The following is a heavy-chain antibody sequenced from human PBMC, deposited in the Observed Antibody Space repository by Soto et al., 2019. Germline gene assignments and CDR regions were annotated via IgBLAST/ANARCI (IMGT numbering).Heavy chain of an antibody. J-gene: IGHJ4*02. Sequence: SETLSLTCTVSGASITSHYWSWVRQPPGKGLEWIGYIHHTGSTSYNPSLQSRVTISVDRSNNQFSLELRSVTAADTAVYYCMRSAWGAHWGQGTLVTVSS. V-gene: IGHV4-59*11. CDR2: IHHTGST. D-gene: IGHD1-26*01. CDR1: GASITSHY. CDR3: MRSAWGAH.